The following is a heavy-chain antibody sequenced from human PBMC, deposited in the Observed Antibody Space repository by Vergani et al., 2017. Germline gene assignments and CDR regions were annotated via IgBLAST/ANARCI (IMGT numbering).Heavy chain of an antibody. D-gene: IGHD3-3*01. CDR3: ARAYYDFWSGYPYYGMDV. CDR1: GYSFTSYW. V-gene: IGHV5-51*01. CDR2: IYPGDSDT. J-gene: IGHJ6*02. Sequence: EVQLVQSGAEVKKPGASLKISCKGSGYSFTSYWIGWVRQMPGKGLEWMGIIYPGDSDTRYSPSFPGQVTISADKSISTAYLQWSSLKASDTAMYYCARAYYDFWSGYPYYGMDVWGQGTTVTVSS.